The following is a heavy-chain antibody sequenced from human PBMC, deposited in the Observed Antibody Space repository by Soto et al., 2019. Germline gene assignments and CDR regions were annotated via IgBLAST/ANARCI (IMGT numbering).Heavy chain of an antibody. CDR1: GGTFISYA. CDR3: ARGGYYYDSSGYYCLDY. D-gene: IGHD3-22*01. Sequence: QVQLVQSGAEVKKPGSSVKVSCKSSGGTFISYAISWVRQAPGQGLEWMGGVIPMFGTANYAQKFQGRVTITADESTSTANMELSSLRSEDTAVYYCARGGYYYDSSGYYCLDYWGQVTLVTVSS. J-gene: IGHJ4*02. CDR2: VIPMFGTA. V-gene: IGHV1-69*01.